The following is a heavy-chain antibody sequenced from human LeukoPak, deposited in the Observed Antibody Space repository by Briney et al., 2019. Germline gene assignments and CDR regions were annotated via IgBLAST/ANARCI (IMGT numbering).Heavy chain of an antibody. Sequence: PSETLSLTCSVSGGSLSNYYWSWIRPPAGKGLEWIGRIYPSGSTNYNPSLKSRVTISGDKSKNQFSLKMSSVTAADTAVYYCARVGGDCGGDCYHYYSMDVWGKGTTVTVSS. J-gene: IGHJ6*03. CDR3: ARVGGDCGGDCYHYYSMDV. D-gene: IGHD2-21*02. CDR1: GGSLSNYY. V-gene: IGHV4-4*07. CDR2: IYPSGST.